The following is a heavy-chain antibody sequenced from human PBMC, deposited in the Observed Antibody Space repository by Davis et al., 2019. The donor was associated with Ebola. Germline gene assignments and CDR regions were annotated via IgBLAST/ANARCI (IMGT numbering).Heavy chain of an antibody. Sequence: MPSETLSLTCTVSGGFISPYYWSWIRQPPGKGLEWIGYIYYSGSTKYNLSLKGRVAISVDTSKNQFSLKLSSVTAADTAGYYCARSYGAAPFDYWGQGTLVTVSS. D-gene: IGHD4/OR15-4a*01. CDR1: GGFISPYY. CDR2: IYYSGST. CDR3: ARSYGAAPFDY. J-gene: IGHJ4*02. V-gene: IGHV4-59*08.